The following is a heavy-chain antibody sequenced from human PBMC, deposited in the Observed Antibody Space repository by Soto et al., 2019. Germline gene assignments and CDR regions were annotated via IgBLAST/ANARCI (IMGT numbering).Heavy chain of an antibody. V-gene: IGHV3-21*01. J-gene: IGHJ6*02. CDR1: GFTFSSYS. Sequence: LRLSCAASGFTFSSYSLNWVRQAPGKGLEWVSSISSSSNYIYYADSMKGRFTISRDNAKNSLYLQMNSLRAEDTAVYYCARDLRIAASPDGDYGMDVWGQGTTVTVSS. D-gene: IGHD6-6*01. CDR3: ARDLRIAASPDGDYGMDV. CDR2: ISSSSNYI.